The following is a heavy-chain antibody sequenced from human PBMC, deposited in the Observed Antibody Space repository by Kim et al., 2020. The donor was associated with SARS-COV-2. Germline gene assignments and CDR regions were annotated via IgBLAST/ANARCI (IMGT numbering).Heavy chain of an antibody. CDR1: GFTFSSYS. CDR2: ISSSSSYI. V-gene: IGHV3-21*01. CDR3: ARDFDTAPDNYYYYGMDV. D-gene: IGHD5-18*01. J-gene: IGHJ6*02. Sequence: GGSLRLSCAASGFTFSSYSMNWVRQAPGKGLEWVSSISSSSSYIYYADSVKGRFTISRDNAKNSLYLQMNSLRAEDTAVYYCARDFDTAPDNYYYYGMDVWGQGTTVTVSS.